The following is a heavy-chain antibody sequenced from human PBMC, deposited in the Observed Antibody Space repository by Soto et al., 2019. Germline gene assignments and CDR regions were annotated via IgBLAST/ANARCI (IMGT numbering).Heavy chain of an antibody. D-gene: IGHD6-19*01. J-gene: IGHJ4*02. CDR1: GFTFSSYW. Sequence: PGGSLRLSCAASGFTFSSYWMHWVRQAPGKGLVWVSRINSDGSSTSYADSVKGRFTISRDNAKNTLYLQMNSLRAEDTAVYYCARETGYSSGWRQDYWGQGTLVTVSS. CDR2: INSDGSST. CDR3: ARETGYSSGWRQDY. V-gene: IGHV3-74*01.